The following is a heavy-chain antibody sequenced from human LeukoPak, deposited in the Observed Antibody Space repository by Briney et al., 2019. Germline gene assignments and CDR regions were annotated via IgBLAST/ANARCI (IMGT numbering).Heavy chain of an antibody. J-gene: IGHJ3*02. D-gene: IGHD3-22*01. CDR1: GGTFSSYA. Sequence: SVKVSWKASGGTFSSYAISWVRQAPGQGLEWMGRVIPIFGIANYAQKFQGRVTITADKSTSTAYMELSSLRSEDTAVYYCARDPREDYYDSSGAFDIWGQGTMVTVSS. V-gene: IGHV1-69*04. CDR2: VIPIFGIA. CDR3: ARDPREDYYDSSGAFDI.